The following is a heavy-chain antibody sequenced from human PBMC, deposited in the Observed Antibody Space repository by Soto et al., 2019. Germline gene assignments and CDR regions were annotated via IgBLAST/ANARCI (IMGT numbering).Heavy chain of an antibody. J-gene: IGHJ4*02. Sequence: GGSLRLSCAASGFTFSSYSMNWVRQAPGKGLEWVSSISSSSSYIYYADSVKGRSTISRDNAKNSLYLQMNSLRAEDTAVYYCARDSSSAGYYFDYWGQGTLVTVSS. V-gene: IGHV3-21*01. CDR2: ISSSSSYI. D-gene: IGHD6-6*01. CDR3: ARDSSSAGYYFDY. CDR1: GFTFSSYS.